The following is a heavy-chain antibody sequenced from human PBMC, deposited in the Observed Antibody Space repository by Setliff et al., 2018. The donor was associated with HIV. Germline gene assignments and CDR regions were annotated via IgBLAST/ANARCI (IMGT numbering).Heavy chain of an antibody. Sequence: GASVKVSCKASGYTFTGYFIHWVRQAPGQGLEWMGRINPNSGGTNYAQKFQGRVTMNRDTSISTAYMELSRLRSDGTAVYYWARDQGIAAAGSVYWGQGTLVTVSS. D-gene: IGHD6-13*01. CDR2: INPNSGGT. V-gene: IGHV1-2*06. CDR3: ARDQGIAAAGSVY. J-gene: IGHJ4*02. CDR1: GYTFTGYF.